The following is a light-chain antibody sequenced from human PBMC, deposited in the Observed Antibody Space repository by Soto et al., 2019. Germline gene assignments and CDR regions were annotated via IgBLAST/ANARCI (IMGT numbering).Light chain of an antibody. CDR2: GAS. J-gene: IGKJ1*01. CDR3: QQRSNWLWT. Sequence: EIVMTQSPATLSVAPGERVTLSCRASQGVSRKLAWYQHKSGQAPRLLISGASTGATGIPARFSGSGSGTDFTLTSSSLEPEDFAVYYCQQRSNWLWTFGQGTKVDIK. CDR1: QGVSRK. V-gene: IGKV3-11*01.